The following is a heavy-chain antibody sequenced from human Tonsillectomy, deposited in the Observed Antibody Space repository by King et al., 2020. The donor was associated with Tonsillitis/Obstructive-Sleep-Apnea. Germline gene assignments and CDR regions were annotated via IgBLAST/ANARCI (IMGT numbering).Heavy chain of an antibody. V-gene: IGHV1-69*14. CDR3: ARSQPPSYYDFWSGYFLDY. CDR1: GDTFSTYA. CDR2: IIPIFGTA. D-gene: IGHD3-3*01. J-gene: IGHJ4*02. Sequence: QLVQSGAEVKKPGSSVKVSCKASGDTFSTYAISWVRQAPGQGLEWMGGIIPIFGTANYAQKFQGRGTITADKSTSTAYMELSSLSSEHTAVFYCARSQPPSYYDFWSGYFLDYWGQGTLVTVSS.